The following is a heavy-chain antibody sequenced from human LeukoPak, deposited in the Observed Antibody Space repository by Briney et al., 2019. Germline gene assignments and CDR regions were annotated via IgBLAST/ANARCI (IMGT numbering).Heavy chain of an antibody. CDR1: GGSFSGYY. Sequence: PETLSLTCAVYGGSFSGYYWSWIRQPPGKGLEWIGEINHSGSTNYNPSLRSRVTVSVHTSKNQLSLKLSSVTAADTAVYYCARQWLVSPLFDYWGQGTLVTVSS. CDR3: ARQWLVSPLFDY. D-gene: IGHD6-19*01. J-gene: IGHJ4*02. CDR2: INHSGST. V-gene: IGHV4-34*01.